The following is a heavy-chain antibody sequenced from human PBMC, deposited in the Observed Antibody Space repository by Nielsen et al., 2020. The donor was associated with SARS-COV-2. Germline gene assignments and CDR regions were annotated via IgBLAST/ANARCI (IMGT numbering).Heavy chain of an antibody. Sequence: GGSLRLSCAASGFTFDDYAMHWVRQVPGKGLEWVSGISWNSGSIGYADSVKGRFTISRDNAKNSLYLQMNSLRAEDTAVYYCARDWEDYGSGSYYRGFDYWGQGTLVTVSS. CDR3: ARDWEDYGSGSYYRGFDY. CDR1: GFTFDDYA. V-gene: IGHV3-9*01. D-gene: IGHD3-10*01. J-gene: IGHJ4*02. CDR2: ISWNSGSI.